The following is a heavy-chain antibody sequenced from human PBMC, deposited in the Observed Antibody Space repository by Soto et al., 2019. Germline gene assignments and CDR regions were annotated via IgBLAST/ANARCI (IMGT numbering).Heavy chain of an antibody. CDR2: INHSGFT. D-gene: IGHD1-26*01. J-gene: IGHJ4*02. CDR1: GGSLRGHY. V-gene: IGHV4-34*01. CDR3: ARAAVKLGATLFDS. Sequence: SETLSLTCAVSGGSLRGHYWSWMRQSPEKGLEWIGEINHSGFTNYNPTLKSRVTISRDASKNQFSLRLSSMTAADSAVYFCARAAVKLGATLFDSWGQGTLVTVSS.